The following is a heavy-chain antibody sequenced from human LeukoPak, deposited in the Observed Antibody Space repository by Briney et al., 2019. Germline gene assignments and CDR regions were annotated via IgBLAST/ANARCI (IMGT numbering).Heavy chain of an antibody. J-gene: IGHJ3*02. Sequence: SETLSLTCAVYGGSFSGYYWSWIRQPPGKGLEWIGEINHSGSTNYNPSLKSRVTISVDTSKNQFSLKLSSVTAADTAVYYCARAPRYIAVAGLNAFDIWGQGTMVTVSS. D-gene: IGHD6-19*01. CDR1: GGSFSGYY. CDR2: INHSGST. CDR3: ARAPRYIAVAGLNAFDI. V-gene: IGHV4-34*01.